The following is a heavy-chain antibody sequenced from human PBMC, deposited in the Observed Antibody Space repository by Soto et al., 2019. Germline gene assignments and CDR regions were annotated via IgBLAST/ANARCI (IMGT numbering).Heavy chain of an antibody. D-gene: IGHD2-21*02. V-gene: IGHV2-5*02. CDR1: GFSLSTSGVG. Sequence: QITLKESGPTLVKPTQTLTLTCSFSGFSLSTSGVGVGWFRQPPGKALEWLALLYWGDDKRYRPSLKSRLTVTKDPSKNSMVLTMTNVDPADTATYYSAHSPQVTVTTYFFDSWGQGTLVTVSS. CDR3: AHSPQVTVTTYFFDS. CDR2: LYWGDDK. J-gene: IGHJ4*02.